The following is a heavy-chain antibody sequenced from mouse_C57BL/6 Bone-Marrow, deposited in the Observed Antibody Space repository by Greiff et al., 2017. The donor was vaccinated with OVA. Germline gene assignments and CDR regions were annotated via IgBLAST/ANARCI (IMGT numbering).Heavy chain of an antibody. CDR1: GYTFTDHT. Sequence: VKLVESDAELVKPGASVKISCKVSGYTFTDHTIHWMKQRPEQGLEWIGYIYPRDGSTKYNEKFKGKATLTADKSSSTAYMQLNSLTSEDSAVYFCARRRVYSAWFAYWGQGTLVTVSA. V-gene: IGHV1-78*01. CDR2: IYPRDGST. CDR3: ARRRVYSAWFAY. J-gene: IGHJ3*01. D-gene: IGHD2-3*01.